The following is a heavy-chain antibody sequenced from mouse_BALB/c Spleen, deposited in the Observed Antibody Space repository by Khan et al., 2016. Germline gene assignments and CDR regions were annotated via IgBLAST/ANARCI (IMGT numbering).Heavy chain of an antibody. CDR2: IWGDGRT. J-gene: IGHJ4*01. D-gene: IGHD2-2*01. CDR1: GFSIIAYG. Sequence: QVQLKESGPGLVAPSQSLSITCTVSGFSIIAYGVNWVRQPPGKGLEWLGMIWGDGRTDYNSALKSRLNITKDNSKSQVFLQMNSLQTDDTARYYCARDGWGYYAMDYWGQGTSVTVSS. CDR3: ARDGWGYYAMDY. V-gene: IGHV2-6-7*01.